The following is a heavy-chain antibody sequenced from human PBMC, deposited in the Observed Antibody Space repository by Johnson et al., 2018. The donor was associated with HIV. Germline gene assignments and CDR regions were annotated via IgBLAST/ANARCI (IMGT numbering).Heavy chain of an antibody. CDR1: GFTYSSYA. D-gene: IGHD7-27*01. CDR3: ARGLELGMVAFDI. V-gene: IGHV3-30*14. J-gene: IGHJ3*02. Sequence: QVQVLESGGGVVQPGRSLRLSCVVSGFTYSSYAMHWVRQAPGKGLEWVAVISYDGSNKYYTDSVKGRFTISRDNSKNTLYLQMNRLRSEDTAVYYCARGLELGMVAFDIWGQGTMVTVSS. CDR2: ISYDGSNK.